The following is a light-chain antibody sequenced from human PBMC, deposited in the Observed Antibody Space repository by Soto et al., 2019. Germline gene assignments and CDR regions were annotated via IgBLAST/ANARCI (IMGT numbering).Light chain of an antibody. CDR2: GAS. J-gene: IGKJ3*01. Sequence: EIVLTQSPGTLSLSPGERATLSCRASQSVSSSYLAWYQQKPGQAPRLLIYGASSRATGIPDRFSGSGTGKDFTLTISRLEPEDFAVDYWGNYGSSRFTFGRGTKVDI. CDR1: QSVSSSY. V-gene: IGKV3-20*01. CDR3: GNYGSSRFT.